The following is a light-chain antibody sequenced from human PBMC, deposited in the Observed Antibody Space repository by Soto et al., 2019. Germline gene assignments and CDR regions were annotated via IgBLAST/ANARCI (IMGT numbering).Light chain of an antibody. CDR1: QDVRGA. J-gene: IGKJ5*01. V-gene: IGKV1-13*02. CDR2: DVS. Sequence: AIQLTQSPSSLSASVGDRVTISCRASQDVRGALAWYQQKPGTAPKILIYDVSVLESGGPTRFSGSGSGTDFTLPITSLQPVDFATYYCQQFNSYPITFGQGTRLEIK. CDR3: QQFNSYPIT.